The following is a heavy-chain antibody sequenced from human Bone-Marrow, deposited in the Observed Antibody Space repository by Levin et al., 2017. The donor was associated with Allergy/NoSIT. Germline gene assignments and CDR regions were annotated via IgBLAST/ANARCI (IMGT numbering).Heavy chain of an antibody. CDR3: ARDLSPVTGDRPYDAFDI. CDR2: IKKDGSQR. CDR1: GFSFSTSW. Sequence: PGGSLRLSCAASGFSFSTSWMTWIRQAPGKGLEWVANIKKDGSQRSYVDSVKGRFTISRDNAKNSLYLQMNSLRVEDTAVYYCARDLSPVTGDRPYDAFDIWGRGRMVTVSS. J-gene: IGHJ3*02. V-gene: IGHV3-7*01. D-gene: IGHD7-27*01.